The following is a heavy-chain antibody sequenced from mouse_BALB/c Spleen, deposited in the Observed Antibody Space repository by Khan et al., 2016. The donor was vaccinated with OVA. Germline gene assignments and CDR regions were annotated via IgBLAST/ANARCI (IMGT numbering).Heavy chain of an antibody. CDR3: AGFEASFYAMDY. V-gene: IGHV2-3*01. J-gene: IGHJ4*01. D-gene: IGHD6-1*01. CDR1: GFSLTSYG. CDR2: IWGDGIT. Sequence: QVQLKESGPGLVAPSQSLSITCTVSGFSLTSYGVSWVRQPPGTGLEWLGVIWGDGITNFHSALISRLSISKDNSKSHVFLKLNSLPTDDTATYYCAGFEASFYAMDYWGQGTSVTVSS.